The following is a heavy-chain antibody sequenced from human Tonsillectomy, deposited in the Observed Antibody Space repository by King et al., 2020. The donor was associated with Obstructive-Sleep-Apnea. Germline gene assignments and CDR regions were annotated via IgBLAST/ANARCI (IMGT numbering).Heavy chain of an antibody. D-gene: IGHD6-13*01. V-gene: IGHV4-38-2*02. CDR1: GYPISSGYY. Sequence: VQLQESGPGLVKPSETLSLTCTVSGYPISSGYYWAWIRQSPGKGLEWIGYMYHSGSSDYNPSLKSRVTISVDTSKNQVSLKLSSVTATDTAVYYCAREGITASYAMDVWGQGTTVTVSS. CDR3: AREGITASYAMDV. CDR2: MYHSGSS. J-gene: IGHJ6*02.